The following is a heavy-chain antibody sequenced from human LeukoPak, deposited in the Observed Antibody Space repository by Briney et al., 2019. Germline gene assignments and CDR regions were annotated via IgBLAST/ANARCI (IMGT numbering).Heavy chain of an antibody. CDR3: AKGAAAGKVDWFDP. CDR2: LTGYGGA. Sequence: GGSLRLSCEASGFSFTSYAMMWVRQAPGKGLQWIATLTGYGGAYYAGSGEGRFIVSRDISKNTFFLQMYSPRAEDMAVYYCAKGAAAGKVDWFDPWGQGTLVTVSS. CDR1: GFSFTSYA. V-gene: IGHV3-23*01. D-gene: IGHD6-13*01. J-gene: IGHJ5*02.